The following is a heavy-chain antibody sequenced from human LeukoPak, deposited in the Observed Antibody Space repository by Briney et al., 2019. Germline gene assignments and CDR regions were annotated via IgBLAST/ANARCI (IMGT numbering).Heavy chain of an antibody. CDR3: AKDPHSNYGGSWFDP. CDR2: ISWNSGSI. V-gene: IGHV3-9*01. J-gene: IGHJ5*02. Sequence: GGSLRLSCAASGFTFDDYAMHWVRQAPGKGLEWVSGISWNSGSIGYADSVRGRFTISRDNAKNSLYLQMNSLRAEDTALYYCAKDPHSNYGGSWFDPWGQGTLVTVSS. D-gene: IGHD4-11*01. CDR1: GFTFDDYA.